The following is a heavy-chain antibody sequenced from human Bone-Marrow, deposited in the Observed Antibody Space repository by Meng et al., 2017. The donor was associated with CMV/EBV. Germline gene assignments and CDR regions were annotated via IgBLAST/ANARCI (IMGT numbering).Heavy chain of an antibody. V-gene: IGHV3-74*01. CDR3: ARAEALQWLRSKGVFDY. Sequence: GGSLRLSCAASGFTFSSYWMHWVRQAPGKGLVWVSRINSDGSSTSYADSVKGRFTISRDNAKTTLYLQMNSLRAEDTAVYYCARAEALQWLRSKGVFDYWGQGTLVTVSS. D-gene: IGHD5-12*01. CDR2: INSDGSST. CDR1: GFTFSSYW. J-gene: IGHJ4*02.